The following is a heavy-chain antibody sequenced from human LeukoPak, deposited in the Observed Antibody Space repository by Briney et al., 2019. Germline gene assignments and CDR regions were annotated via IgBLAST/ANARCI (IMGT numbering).Heavy chain of an antibody. CDR3: ARDPSDGIAVAFHFDY. V-gene: IGHV3-21*01. D-gene: IGHD6-19*01. Sequence: PGGSLRLSCAASGFTFSSYSMNWVRQAPGKGLEWVSSISSSSSYIYYADSVKGRFTISRDNAKNSLYLQMNSLRAEDTAVYYCARDPSDGIAVAFHFDYWGQGTLVTVSS. CDR2: ISSSSSYI. CDR1: GFTFSSYS. J-gene: IGHJ4*02.